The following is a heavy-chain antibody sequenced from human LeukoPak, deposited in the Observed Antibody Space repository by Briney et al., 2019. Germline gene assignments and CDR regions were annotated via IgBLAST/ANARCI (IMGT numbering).Heavy chain of an antibody. CDR3: ATINVDTAMVLDY. J-gene: IGHJ4*02. D-gene: IGHD5-18*01. CDR2: IYSGGST. Sequence: GGSLRLSCAAYGFTVSINYMSWVRQAPGKGLEWVSVIYSGGSTYYADSVKGRFTISRDNSKNTLYLQMNSLRAEDTAVYYCATINVDTAMVLDYWGQGTLVTVSS. CDR1: GFTVSINY. V-gene: IGHV3-66*01.